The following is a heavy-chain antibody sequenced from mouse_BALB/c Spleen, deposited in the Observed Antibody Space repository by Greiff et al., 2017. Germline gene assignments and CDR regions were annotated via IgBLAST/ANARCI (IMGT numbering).Heavy chain of an antibody. CDR1: GFTFNTYA. D-gene: IGHD2-10*01. CDR2: IRSKSNNYAT. V-gene: IGHV10-1*02. Sequence: EVQGVESGGGLVQPKGSLKLSCAASGFTFNTYAMNWVRQAPGKGLEWVARIRSKSNNYATYYADSVKDRFTISRDDSQSMLYLQMNNLKTEDTAMYYCVRQRALPWYFDVWGAGTTVTVSS. J-gene: IGHJ1*01. CDR3: VRQRALPWYFDV.